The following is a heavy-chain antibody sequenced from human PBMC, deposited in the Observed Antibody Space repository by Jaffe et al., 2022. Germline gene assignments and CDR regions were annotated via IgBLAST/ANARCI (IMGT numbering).Heavy chain of an antibody. CDR3: ASSPLPRKCSGGSCYRGVWFDP. J-gene: IGHJ5*02. CDR2: IYYSGST. V-gene: IGHV4-59*01. Sequence: QVQLQESGPGLVKPSETLSLTCTVSGGSISSYYWSWIRQPPGKGLEWIGYIYYSGSTNYNPSLKSRVTISVDTSKNQFSLKLSSVTAADTAVYYCASSPLPRKCSGGSCYRGVWFDPWGQGTLVTVSS. D-gene: IGHD2-15*01. CDR1: GGSISSYY.